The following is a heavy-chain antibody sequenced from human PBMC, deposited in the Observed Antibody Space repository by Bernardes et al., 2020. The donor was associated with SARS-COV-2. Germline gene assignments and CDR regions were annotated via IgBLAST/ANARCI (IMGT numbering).Heavy chain of an antibody. CDR1: GFTFSSYG. Sequence: GGSLRLSCAASGFTFSSYGMHWVRQAPGKGLEWVAVIWYDGSNKYYADSVKGRFTISRDNSKNTLYLQMNSLRAEDTAVYYCAREGSSSWSEDYFDYWGQATLVTVSS. CDR2: IWYDGSNK. D-gene: IGHD6-13*01. CDR3: AREGSSSWSEDYFDY. V-gene: IGHV3-33*01. J-gene: IGHJ4*02.